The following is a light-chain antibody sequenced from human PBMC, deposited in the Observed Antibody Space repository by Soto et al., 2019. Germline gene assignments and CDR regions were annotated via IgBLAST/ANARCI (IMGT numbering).Light chain of an antibody. CDR1: QSVRTY. V-gene: IGKV3-11*01. Sequence: EIVLTQSPATLSLSPGERATLSCRASQSVRTYLTWYQQKPGQAPRVLIYDVSNRATGIQARFSGSGSGTDFTLTISSLDPEDFAVYYCHNRSNCPSTFGQGTSLEIK. CDR2: DVS. CDR3: HNRSNCPST. J-gene: IGKJ2*01.